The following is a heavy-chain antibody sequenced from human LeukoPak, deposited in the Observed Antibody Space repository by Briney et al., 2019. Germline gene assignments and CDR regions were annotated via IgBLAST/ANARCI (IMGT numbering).Heavy chain of an antibody. Sequence: PSETLSLTCTVSGGSISSSSYHWGWIRQPPGKGLEWIGSIYYSGSTYYNPSLKSRVAISVDMSKNQFSLKLNSVTAADTAVYYCARQAAGNYFGSGSYYPWGQGTLVAVSS. CDR2: IYYSGST. D-gene: IGHD3-10*01. V-gene: IGHV4-39*01. CDR1: GGSISSSSYH. CDR3: ARQAAGNYFGSGSYYP. J-gene: IGHJ5*02.